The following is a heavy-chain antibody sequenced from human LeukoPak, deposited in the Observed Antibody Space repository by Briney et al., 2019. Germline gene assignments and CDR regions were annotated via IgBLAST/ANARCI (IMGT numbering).Heavy chain of an antibody. V-gene: IGHV1-69*01. CDR1: GFTFSSYA. J-gene: IGHJ6*03. D-gene: IGHD5-18*01. CDR2: IIPIFGTA. CDR3: ARGGQIQLWSNYYYYYMDV. Sequence: GGSLRLSCAASGFTFSSYAISWVRQAPGQGLEWMGGIIPIFGTANYAQKFQGRVTITADESTSTAYMELSSLRSEDTAVYYCARGGQIQLWSNYYYYYMDVWGKGTTVTVSS.